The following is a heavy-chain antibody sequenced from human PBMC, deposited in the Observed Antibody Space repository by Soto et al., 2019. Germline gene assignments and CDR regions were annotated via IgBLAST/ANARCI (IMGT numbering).Heavy chain of an antibody. CDR1: GFTFSSYA. J-gene: IGHJ4*02. D-gene: IGHD3-22*01. Sequence: PGGSLRLSCAASGFTFSSYAMSWVLQAPGKGLEWVSAISGSGVSTYYADSVKGRFTISRDNSKNTLYLQMNSLRAEDTAVYYCAKSPGMYYYDSSGYYHYDYWGQGTLVTVSS. CDR2: ISGSGVST. CDR3: AKSPGMYYYDSSGYYHYDY. V-gene: IGHV3-23*01.